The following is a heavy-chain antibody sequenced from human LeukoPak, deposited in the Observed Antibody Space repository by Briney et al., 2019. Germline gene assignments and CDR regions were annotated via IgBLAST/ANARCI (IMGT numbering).Heavy chain of an antibody. D-gene: IGHD3-10*01. V-gene: IGHV3-23*01. J-gene: IGHJ4*02. CDR3: AKADGWFGELPYFDY. CDR1: GFTFSSYA. Sequence: GGSLRLSCAASGFTFSSYAMSWVRQAPGKGLEWVSAISGSGGSTYYADSVKGRSTISRDNSKNTLYLQMNSLRAEDTAVYYCAKADGWFGELPYFDYWGQGTLVTVSS. CDR2: ISGSGGST.